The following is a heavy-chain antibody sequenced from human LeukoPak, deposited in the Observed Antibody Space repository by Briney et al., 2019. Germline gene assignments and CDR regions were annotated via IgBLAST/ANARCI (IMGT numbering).Heavy chain of an antibody. V-gene: IGHV3-7*01. J-gene: IGHJ4*02. CDR1: GFTFSSYW. Sequence: GGSLRLSCAASGFTFSSYWMSWVRQAPGKGLEWVANIKQDGSEEYYVDSVKGRFIISRDNAKNSLYLQMNSLRAEDKVVYYWARDPVWGSHHDYWGQGTLVTVSS. CDR3: ARDPVWGSHHDY. D-gene: IGHD3-16*01. CDR2: IKQDGSEE.